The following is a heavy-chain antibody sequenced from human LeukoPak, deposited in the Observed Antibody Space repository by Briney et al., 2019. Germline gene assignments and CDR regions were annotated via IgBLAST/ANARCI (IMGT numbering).Heavy chain of an antibody. J-gene: IGHJ6*03. CDR1: GFTFSSYA. CDR3: AKGRGHCIDGVCHNYYYMDV. D-gene: IGHD2-8*01. CDR2: ISGSGGRT. V-gene: IGHV3-23*01. Sequence: GGSLRLSCVAPGFTFSSYAVTWVRQAPGKGLEWVSSISGSGGRTDYADSVKGRFAISRDNSKNTLYLQMNSLGADDTAVYYCAKGRGHCIDGVCHNYYYMDVWGKGTTVTVS.